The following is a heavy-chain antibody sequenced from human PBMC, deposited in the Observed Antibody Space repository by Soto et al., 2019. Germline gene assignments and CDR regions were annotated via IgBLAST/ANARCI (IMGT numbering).Heavy chain of an antibody. V-gene: IGHV4-30-2*01. J-gene: IGHJ5*02. CDR1: GGSIRRGGYS. CDR2: IYHSGST. Sequence: PSETLSLTCAVSGGSIRRGGYSWSWIRQPPGKGLEWIGYIYHSGSTYYNPSLKSRVTISVDRSKNQFSLKLSSVTAADTAVYYCARVPGPWGQGTLVTVSS. CDR3: ARVPGP.